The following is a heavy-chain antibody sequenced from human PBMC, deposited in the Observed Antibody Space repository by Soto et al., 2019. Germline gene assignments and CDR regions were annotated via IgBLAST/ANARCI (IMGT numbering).Heavy chain of an antibody. CDR3: ARDSDTFFDSGWFDP. D-gene: IGHD3-3*02. CDR2: IYTSGST. CDR1: GGSISSYY. Sequence: SETLSLTCTVSGGSISSYYWSWVRQPAGKGLEWIGRIYTSGSTNYNPSLKSRVTMSVDTSKNQFSLKLSSVTAADTAVYYCARDSDTFFDSGWFDPWGQGTLVTVS. V-gene: IGHV4-4*07. J-gene: IGHJ5*02.